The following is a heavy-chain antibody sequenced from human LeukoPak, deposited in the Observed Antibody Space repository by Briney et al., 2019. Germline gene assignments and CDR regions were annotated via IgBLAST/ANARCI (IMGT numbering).Heavy chain of an antibody. Sequence: AGGSLRLSCAASGFTFSSYAMSWVRQAPGKGLEWVSAISGSGGSTYYADSVKGRFTISRDNSKNTLYLQMNSLRAEDTAVYYCAKGGGSRYSGLDFWGQGTLVTVSS. CDR2: ISGSGGST. D-gene: IGHD2-15*01. V-gene: IGHV3-23*01. CDR1: GFTFSSYA. J-gene: IGHJ4*02. CDR3: AKGGGSRYSGLDF.